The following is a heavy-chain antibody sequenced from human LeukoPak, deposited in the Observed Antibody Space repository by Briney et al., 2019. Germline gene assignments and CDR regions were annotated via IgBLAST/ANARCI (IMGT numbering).Heavy chain of an antibody. Sequence: PGGSLRLSCAASGFTFSSYWMHWVRQAPGKGLVWVSRINSDGSSTSYADSVKGRFTISRDNAKNTLYLQMNSLRAEDTAVYYCARDYGSGSYHHYFDYWGQGTLVTVSS. D-gene: IGHD3-10*01. V-gene: IGHV3-74*01. CDR2: INSDGSST. CDR1: GFTFSSYW. CDR3: ARDYGSGSYHHYFDY. J-gene: IGHJ4*02.